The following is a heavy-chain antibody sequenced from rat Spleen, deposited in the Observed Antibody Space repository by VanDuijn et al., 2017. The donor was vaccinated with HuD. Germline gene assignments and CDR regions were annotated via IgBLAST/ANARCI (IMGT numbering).Heavy chain of an antibody. CDR1: GFTFNNFY. Sequence: EVQLVESGGGLVQPGRSMKLSCAASGFTFNNFYMAWVRQVPTKGLEWVASISTDGGNTYYRDSVKGRFTISRDNAKSTLYLQMDSLRSEDTATYYCARRGRNYYALDYWGQGVMVTVSS. CDR2: ISTDGGNT. D-gene: IGHD1-12*01. J-gene: IGHJ2*01. CDR3: ARRGRNYYALDY. V-gene: IGHV5-25*01.